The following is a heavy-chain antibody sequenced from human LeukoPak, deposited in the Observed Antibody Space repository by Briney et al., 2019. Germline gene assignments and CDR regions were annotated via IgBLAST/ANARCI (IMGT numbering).Heavy chain of an antibody. CDR1: GYTFTSYY. CDR3: ARVHGYYIGLYYFDY. Sequence: ASVKVSCKASGYTFTSYYTHWVRRAPGQGLEWMGIINPSGGGTTYAPKFQGRVTMTRDTSTSTAYMDLRSLRSDDTAIYYCARVHGYYIGLYYFDYWGQGTLVTVSS. V-gene: IGHV1-46*01. CDR2: INPSGGGT. D-gene: IGHD4-17*01. J-gene: IGHJ4*02.